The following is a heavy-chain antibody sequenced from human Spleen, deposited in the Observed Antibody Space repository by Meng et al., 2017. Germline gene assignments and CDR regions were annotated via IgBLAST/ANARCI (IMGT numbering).Heavy chain of an antibody. V-gene: IGHV4-59*08. CDR2: IYYRGST. CDR1: GGSISSYY. D-gene: IGHD4-17*01. Sequence: QVQLQESGPGLVKPSETLSLTCSVSGGSISSYYWSWIRQPPGKGLEWLGYIYYRGSTKYNPSLKSRVTISADTSKNQFSLKLNSVTAADTAVYYCARLIDTVTVHYYWYFDLWGRGTLVTVSS. J-gene: IGHJ2*01. CDR3: ARLIDTVTVHYYWYFDL.